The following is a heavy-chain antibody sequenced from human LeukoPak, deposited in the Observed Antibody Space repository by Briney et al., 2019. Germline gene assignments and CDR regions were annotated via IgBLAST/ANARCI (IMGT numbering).Heavy chain of an antibody. CDR2: IKQDGSEK. J-gene: IGHJ3*01. CDR3: ARETMGADIVVVPTPFDAFDL. D-gene: IGHD2-2*01. CDR1: GFTFSRYW. Sequence: PGGSLKLSCAASGFTFSRYWMSWVRQAPGKGLEWVANIKQDGSEKYYVDSVKGRFTISRDNAKNSMYLQMNSLRAEDTAVYYCARETMGADIVVVPTPFDAFDLWGQGTMVTVSS. V-gene: IGHV3-7*01.